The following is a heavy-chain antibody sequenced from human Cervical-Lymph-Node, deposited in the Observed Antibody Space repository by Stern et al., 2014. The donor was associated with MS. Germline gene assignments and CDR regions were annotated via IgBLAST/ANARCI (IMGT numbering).Heavy chain of an antibody. D-gene: IGHD2-2*02. CDR1: GYTFTSFG. J-gene: IGHJ6*02. CDR3: ARGPYCSSTSCYSNGYHFYGLDV. V-gene: IGHV1-18*01. Sequence: QVQLVQSGAEVRKPGASVKVSCRASGYTFTSFGISWVRRAPGQGLEWMGWISGYNGDTKYPQKFQGRVILTTDTSTSTAYMDLTSLRSDDTAMYYCARGPYCSSTSCYSNGYHFYGLDVWGQGTTVTVSS. CDR2: ISGYNGDT.